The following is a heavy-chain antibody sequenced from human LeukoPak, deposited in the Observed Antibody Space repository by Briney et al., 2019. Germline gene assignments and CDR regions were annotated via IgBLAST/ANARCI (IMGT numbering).Heavy chain of an antibody. Sequence: QTGGSLRLSCAASGFTFSSYAMTWVRQTPGKGLEWVSSITAGGDTTYYAGSVKGRFSISRDNSKNTLFLQMTSLRSEDTAIFYCVKGSSRYYYDYWGQGTLVIVSS. D-gene: IGHD3-22*01. CDR1: GFTFSSYA. V-gene: IGHV3-23*01. CDR3: VKGSSRYYYDY. J-gene: IGHJ4*02. CDR2: ITAGGDTT.